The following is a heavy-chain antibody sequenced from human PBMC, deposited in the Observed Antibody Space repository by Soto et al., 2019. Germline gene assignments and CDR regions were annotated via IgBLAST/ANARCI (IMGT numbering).Heavy chain of an antibody. Sequence: PSETLSLTCTVSGGSISSGGYYWSWIRQHPGKGLEWIGYIYYSGSTYYNPSLKSRVTISVDTSKNQFSLKLSSVTAADTAVYYCARDPIITMMPFDIWGQGTMVTVSS. J-gene: IGHJ3*02. CDR2: IYYSGST. D-gene: IGHD3-22*01. CDR1: GGSISSGGYY. V-gene: IGHV4-31*03. CDR3: ARDPIITMMPFDI.